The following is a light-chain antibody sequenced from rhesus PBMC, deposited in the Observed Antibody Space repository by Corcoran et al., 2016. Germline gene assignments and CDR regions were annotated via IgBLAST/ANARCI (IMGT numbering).Light chain of an antibody. Sequence: SSDLTQPRSVSVSPGQTARITCGADNFGSVVVSWYQQKPAQAPLLVIYEDSERPAGIPERFTGSKSRNTATLTISGVEAGDEADGYCQVWDIISDHYIFGAGTRLTVL. V-gene: IGLV3-44*01. CDR1: NFGSVV. CDR2: EDS. J-gene: IGLJ1*01. CDR3: QVWDIISDHYI.